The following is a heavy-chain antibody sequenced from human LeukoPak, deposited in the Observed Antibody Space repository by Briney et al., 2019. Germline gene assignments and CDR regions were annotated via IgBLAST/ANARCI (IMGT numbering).Heavy chain of an antibody. V-gene: IGHV5-51*01. CDR2: IYPCDSDT. Sequence: GESLKIFCKGSGYSFTSYWIGWVRQLPGKGLEWMGTIYPCDSDTRYSPSFQGQVTISADKSISAAYLQWSSLKASDTAMYYCARSPYDYVWGSFDAFDIWGQGTMVTVSS. D-gene: IGHD3-16*01. CDR3: ARSPYDYVWGSFDAFDI. CDR1: GYSFTSYW. J-gene: IGHJ3*02.